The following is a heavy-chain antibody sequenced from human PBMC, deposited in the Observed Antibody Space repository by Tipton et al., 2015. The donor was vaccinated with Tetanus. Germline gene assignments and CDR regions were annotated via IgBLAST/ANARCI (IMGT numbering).Heavy chain of an antibody. V-gene: IGHV4-59*01. D-gene: IGHD5-18*01. CDR3: ARTGMDGYHVDY. CDR1: GGSISFYY. Sequence: TLSLTCTVSGGSISFYYWSWIRQPPGKGLEWIGYIYYSGSTNYNPSLKSRVTISVDMSKNQFSLKLSSVTAADTAVYYCARTGMDGYHVDYWGQGTLVTVSS. CDR2: IYYSGST. J-gene: IGHJ4*02.